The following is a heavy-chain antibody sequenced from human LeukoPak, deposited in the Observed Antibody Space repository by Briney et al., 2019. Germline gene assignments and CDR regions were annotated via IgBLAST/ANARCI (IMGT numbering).Heavy chain of an antibody. Sequence: GGSLRLSCATSGFTFSNYAVSWVRQAPGKGLEWVSSISGSGGTTYYADSVKGRFTISRDNSKNTLYLQMNSLRAEDTALYYCARDMYDNGWSSFDYWGQGTLVTVSS. V-gene: IGHV3-23*01. CDR1: GFTFSNYA. CDR3: ARDMYDNGWSSFDY. J-gene: IGHJ4*02. CDR2: ISGSGGTT. D-gene: IGHD3-10*01.